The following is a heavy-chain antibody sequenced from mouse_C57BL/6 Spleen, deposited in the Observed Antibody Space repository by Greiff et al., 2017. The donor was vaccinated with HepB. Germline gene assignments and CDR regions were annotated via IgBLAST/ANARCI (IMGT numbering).Heavy chain of an antibody. CDR1: GYTFTSYW. CDR2: IHPNSGST. D-gene: IGHD2-1*01. Sequence: QVQLQQPGAELVKPGASVKLSCKASGYTFTSYWMHWVKQRLGQGLEWIGMIHPNSGSTNYNEKFKSKATLTVDKSSSTAYMQLSSLTSEDSAVYYCARDYGNYAWFAYWGQGTLVTVSA. V-gene: IGHV1-64*01. J-gene: IGHJ3*01. CDR3: ARDYGNYAWFAY.